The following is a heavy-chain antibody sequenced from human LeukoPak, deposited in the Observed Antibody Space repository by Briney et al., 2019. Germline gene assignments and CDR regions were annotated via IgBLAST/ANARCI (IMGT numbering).Heavy chain of an antibody. J-gene: IGHJ6*03. CDR1: GGSISSYY. CDR3: ARDVRRSGAFSLYYCYYYMDV. Sequence: PSETLSLTCTVSGGSISSYYWSWIRQPAGKGLEWIGRIYTSGGTNYNPSLKSRVTMSVDTSKNQFSLKLSSVTAADTAVYYCARDVRRSGAFSLYYCYYYMDVWGKGTTVTVSS. D-gene: IGHD6-25*01. CDR2: IYTSGGT. V-gene: IGHV4-4*07.